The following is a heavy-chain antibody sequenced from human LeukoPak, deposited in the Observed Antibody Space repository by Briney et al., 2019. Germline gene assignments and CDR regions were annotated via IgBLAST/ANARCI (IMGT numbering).Heavy chain of an antibody. CDR1: GFTFSNYG. J-gene: IGHJ4*02. CDR2: IRYDGSNK. V-gene: IGHV3-30*02. CDR3: ARAPAAGNWFDY. D-gene: IGHD6-13*01. Sequence: GGSLRLSCAASGFTFSNYGMDWVRQGPGKGLEWVAFIRYDGSNKYYADSVKGRFTISRDNSKNTLYLQMNSLRAEDTAVYYCARAPAAGNWFDYWGQGTLVTVSS.